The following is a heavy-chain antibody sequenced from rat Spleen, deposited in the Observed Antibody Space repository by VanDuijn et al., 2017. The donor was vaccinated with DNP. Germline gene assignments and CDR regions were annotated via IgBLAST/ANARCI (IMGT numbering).Heavy chain of an antibody. D-gene: IGHD1-11*01. J-gene: IGHJ2*01. V-gene: IGHV5S23*01. CDR2: ISTSGGDT. CDR3: TRGLRVYYFDY. CDR1: GFTFGDYA. Sequence: EVQLVESGGGLVQPGRSLKLSCAASGFTFGDYAMAWVRQAPTKGLEWVATISTSGGDTYYRDSVKGRFTISRDNAKSALYLQMNSLRSEDTATYYCTRGLRVYYFDYWGQEVMVTVSS.